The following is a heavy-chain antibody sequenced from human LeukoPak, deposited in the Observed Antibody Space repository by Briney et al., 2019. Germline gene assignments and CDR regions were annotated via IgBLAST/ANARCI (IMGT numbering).Heavy chain of an antibody. CDR2: IYYSGST. J-gene: IGHJ6*03. V-gene: IGHV4-39*07. CDR3: ARGGVLGGYYYYYYMDV. CDR1: GGSISSSSYY. D-gene: IGHD2-15*01. Sequence: SETLSLTCTVSGGSISSSSYYWGWIRQPPGKGLEWIGSIYYSGSTYYNPSLKSRVTISVDTSKNQFSLKLGSVTAADTAVYYCARGGVLGGYYYYYYMDVWGKGTTVTVSS.